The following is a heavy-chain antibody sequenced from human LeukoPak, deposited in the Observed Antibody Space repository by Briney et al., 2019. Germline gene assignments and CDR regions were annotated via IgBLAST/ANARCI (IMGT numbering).Heavy chain of an antibody. V-gene: IGHV2-70*04. CDR1: GFSLSTSGMR. D-gene: IGHD3-10*01. CDR2: IDWDDDK. Sequence: SGPALVKPTQTLTLTCTFSGFSLSTSGMRVSWIRRPPGKALEWLARIDWDDDKFYSTSLKTRLTISKDTSKNQVVLTMTNMDPVDTATYYCAREGGSGSFYYMDVWGKGTTVTVSS. J-gene: IGHJ6*03. CDR3: AREGGSGSFYYMDV.